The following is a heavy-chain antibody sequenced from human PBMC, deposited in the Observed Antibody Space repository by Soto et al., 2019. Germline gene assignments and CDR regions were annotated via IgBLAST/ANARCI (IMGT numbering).Heavy chain of an antibody. CDR2: IYSGGST. CDR1: GFTVSSNY. J-gene: IGHJ5*02. D-gene: IGHD6-13*01. V-gene: IGHV3-53*01. Sequence: GGSLILSCASSGFTVSSNYMSWVRQAPGKGLEWVSVIYSGGSTYYADSVKGRFTISRDNSKNTLYLQMNSLRAEDTAVYYCAREAAARQGNWFDPWGQGTLVTVSS. CDR3: AREAAARQGNWFDP.